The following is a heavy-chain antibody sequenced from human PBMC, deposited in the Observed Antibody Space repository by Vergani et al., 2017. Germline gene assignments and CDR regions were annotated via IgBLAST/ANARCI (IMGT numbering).Heavy chain of an antibody. CDR3: AKDLDDIMTGHFAY. V-gene: IGHV3-30*02. Sequence: QVQLVESGGGVVQPGGSLRLSCAASGFTFSSYGMHWVRQAPGKGLEWGAFIRYDGSNKYDTDSVKGPFTISRDNSKNTLYLQMTSPRAEDTAVYYGAKDLDDIMTGHFAYWGQGTLVTVSS. J-gene: IGHJ4*02. CDR1: GFTFSSYG. CDR2: IRYDGSNK. D-gene: IGHD3-9*01.